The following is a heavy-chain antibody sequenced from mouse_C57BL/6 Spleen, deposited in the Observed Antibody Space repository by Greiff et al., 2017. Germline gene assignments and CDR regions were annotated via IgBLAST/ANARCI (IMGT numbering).Heavy chain of an antibody. V-gene: IGHV1-42*01. CDR2: INPSNGGT. Sequence: VQLQQSGPELVKPGASVKISCKASGYSFTGYYMNWVKQSPEKSLEWIGEINPSNGGTTYNQKFKAKATLTVDKSSSTAYMQLKSLTSEDSAVYYCAIYDGYGFAYWGQGTLVTVSA. J-gene: IGHJ3*01. D-gene: IGHD2-3*01. CDR3: AIYDGYGFAY. CDR1: GYSFTGYY.